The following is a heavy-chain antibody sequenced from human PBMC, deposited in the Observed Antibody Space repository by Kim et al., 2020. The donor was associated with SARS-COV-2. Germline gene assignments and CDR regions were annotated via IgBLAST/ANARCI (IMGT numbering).Heavy chain of an antibody. J-gene: IGHJ4*02. D-gene: IGHD3-3*01. Sequence: GGSLRLSCAASGFTFSSYWMSWVRQAPGKGLEWVANIKQDGSEKYYVDSVKGRFTISRDNAKNSLYLQMNSLRAEDTAVYYCARDVPTYYDFWSGYLSGFDYWGQGTLVTVSS. CDR2: IKQDGSEK. V-gene: IGHV3-7*03. CDR3: ARDVPTYYDFWSGYLSGFDY. CDR1: GFTFSSYW.